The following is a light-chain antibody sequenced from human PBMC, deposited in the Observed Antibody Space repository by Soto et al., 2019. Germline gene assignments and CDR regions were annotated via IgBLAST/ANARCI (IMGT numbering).Light chain of an antibody. J-gene: IGLJ2*01. CDR1: NIGSKN. Sequence: SYELTQPLSVSVALGQTARITCGGNNIGSKNVHWYQQKPGQAPVLVIYRDSNRRSGIPERFSGSNSGNTATLTISRAQAGDEADYYCQVWDSSTVVFGGGPKLTVL. CDR3: QVWDSSTVV. CDR2: RDS. V-gene: IGLV3-9*01.